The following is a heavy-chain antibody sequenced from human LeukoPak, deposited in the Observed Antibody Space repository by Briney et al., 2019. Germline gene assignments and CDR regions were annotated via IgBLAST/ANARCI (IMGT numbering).Heavy chain of an antibody. CDR3: ARGLTYYDFWSGYYTIDY. CDR2: ISSSSSYI. D-gene: IGHD3-3*01. Sequence: PGGSLRLSCAASGFTFSSYSMNWVRQAPGRGLEWVSSISSSSSYIYYADSVKGRFTISRDNAKNSLYLQMNSLRAEDTAVYYCARGLTYYDFWSGYYTIDYWGQGTLVTVSS. CDR1: GFTFSSYS. V-gene: IGHV3-21*01. J-gene: IGHJ4*02.